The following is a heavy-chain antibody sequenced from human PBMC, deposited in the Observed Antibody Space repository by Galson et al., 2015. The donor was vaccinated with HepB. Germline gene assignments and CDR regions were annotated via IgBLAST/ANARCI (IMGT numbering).Heavy chain of an antibody. J-gene: IGHJ4*02. CDR3: ARGDLPLDY. Sequence: SVKVSCKASGYTFTSYYMHWVRQAPGQGLEWMGIIKPSGGSTRYAQKLQGRVAMTRDTSTITVYMELSSLRSEDTAVYYCARGDLPLDYWGQGTLVTVSS. CDR2: IKPSGGST. V-gene: IGHV1-46*04. CDR1: GYTFTSYY.